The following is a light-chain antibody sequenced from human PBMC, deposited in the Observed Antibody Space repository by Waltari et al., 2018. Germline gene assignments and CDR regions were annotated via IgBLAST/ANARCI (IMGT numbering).Light chain of an antibody. CDR1: QSISSW. V-gene: IGKV1-5*03. CDR2: KAS. Sequence: DIQMTQSPSTLSASVGDRVSITCRASQSISSWLAWYQQKPGKAPTVLIYKASSLESGIPSRFSGSGSGTEFTLTISSLQPDDFATYYCQQYNSFPWALGQGTKVEIK. J-gene: IGKJ1*01. CDR3: QQYNSFPWA.